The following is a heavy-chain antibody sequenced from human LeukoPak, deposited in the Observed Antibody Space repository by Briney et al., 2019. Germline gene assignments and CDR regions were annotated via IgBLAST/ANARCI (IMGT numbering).Heavy chain of an antibody. V-gene: IGHV1-18*01. D-gene: IGHD1-7*01. CDR3: ARELWVDWNYGEPFDY. J-gene: IGHJ4*02. CDR1: GYTFTSYG. Sequence: ASVKVSCKASGYTFTSYGISWVRQAPGQGLEWMGWISAYNGNTNYAQKLQGRVTMTTDTSTSTAYMELSSLRSEDTAVYYCARELWVDWNYGEPFDYWGQGTLVTVSS. CDR2: ISAYNGNT.